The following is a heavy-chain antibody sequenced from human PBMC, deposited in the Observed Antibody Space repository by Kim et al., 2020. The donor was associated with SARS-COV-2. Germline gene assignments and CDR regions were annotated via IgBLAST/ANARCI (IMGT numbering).Heavy chain of an antibody. J-gene: IGHJ4*02. D-gene: IGHD6-13*01. V-gene: IGHV3-64*01. CDR3: ARVGIAAAGLFDY. CDR1: GFTFSSYA. Sequence: GGSLRLSCAASGFTFSSYAMHWVRQAPGKGLEYVSAISSNGGSTYYANSVKGRFTISRDNSKNTLYLQMGSLRAEDMAVYYCARVGIAAAGLFDYWGQGTLVTASS. CDR2: ISSNGGST.